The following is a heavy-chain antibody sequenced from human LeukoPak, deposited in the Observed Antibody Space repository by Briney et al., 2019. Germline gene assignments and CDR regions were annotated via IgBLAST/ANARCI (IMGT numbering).Heavy chain of an antibody. D-gene: IGHD2-2*01. CDR3: ARDRCSSTSCYRGRGWFDP. CDR2: ISAYNGNT. J-gene: IGHJ5*02. CDR1: GYTFTSYG. V-gene: IGHV1-18*01. Sequence: GASVKVSCKASGYTFTSYGISWVRQAPGQGLEWMGWISAYNGNTNYAQKLQGRVTMTTDTSTSTAYMELRGLRSDDTAVYYCARDRCSSTSCYRGRGWFDPWGQGTLVTVSS.